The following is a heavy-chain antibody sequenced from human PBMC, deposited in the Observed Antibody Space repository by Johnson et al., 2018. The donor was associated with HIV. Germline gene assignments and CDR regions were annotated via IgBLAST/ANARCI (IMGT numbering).Heavy chain of an antibody. V-gene: IGHV3-30-3*01. CDR1: GFTFSSYA. J-gene: IGHJ3*02. D-gene: IGHD6-6*01. Sequence: QVQLVESGGGVVQPGRSLKLSCAASGFTFSSYAMHWVRQAPGKGLDWVAVISYDGSNKYYADSVKGRFTISRDNSKNTLYLQMNSLRAEDTAVYYCARDRGAGSSGAFDIWGQGTMVTVSS. CDR3: ARDRGAGSSGAFDI. CDR2: ISYDGSNK.